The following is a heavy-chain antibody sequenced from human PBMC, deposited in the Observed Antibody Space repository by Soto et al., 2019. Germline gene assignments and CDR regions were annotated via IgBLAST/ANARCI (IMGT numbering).Heavy chain of an antibody. CDR2: IYSGGST. J-gene: IGHJ1*01. CDR1: GFSVSSNY. CDR3: TTMMRAAREIQH. Sequence: EVQLVETGGGLIQPGGSLRLSCAASGFSVSSNYMSWVRQAPGKGPEWVSIIYSGGSTYYADPVRGRFTISRDNSKNTVYLQMNSLRAEDTAVYYCTTMMRAAREIQHWGQGTLVSVSS. D-gene: IGHD6-6*01. V-gene: IGHV3-53*02.